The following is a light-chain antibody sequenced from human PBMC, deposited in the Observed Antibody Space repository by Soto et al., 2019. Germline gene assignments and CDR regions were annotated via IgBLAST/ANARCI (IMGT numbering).Light chain of an antibody. J-gene: IGLJ1*01. CDR1: GSDIAGYNY. Sequence: QSALAQPASVSGSPGQSSTISCTGTGSDIAGYNYVSWFQQHPGKAPKLMMYQVTIRPSGVSNRFSGAKSGNTASLTISGLQAEDEAEYYCSSFTSTTSLYVFGTGTKVTVL. CDR3: SSFTSTTSLYV. CDR2: QVT. V-gene: IGLV2-14*01.